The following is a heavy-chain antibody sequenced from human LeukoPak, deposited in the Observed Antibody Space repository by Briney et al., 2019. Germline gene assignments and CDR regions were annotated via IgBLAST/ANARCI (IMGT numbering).Heavy chain of an antibody. CDR2: IYYSGST. CDR3: ARRFAPSRNDAFDI. Sequence: PSETLSLTCTVFGGSITSYYWSWIRQPPGKGLEWIGDIYYSGSTNYNPSLKSRVTISLDTSKNQFSLKLSSVTASDTAVYYCARRFAPSRNDAFDIWGQGTMVTVSS. CDR1: GGSITSYY. V-gene: IGHV4-59*08. D-gene: IGHD3-10*01. J-gene: IGHJ3*02.